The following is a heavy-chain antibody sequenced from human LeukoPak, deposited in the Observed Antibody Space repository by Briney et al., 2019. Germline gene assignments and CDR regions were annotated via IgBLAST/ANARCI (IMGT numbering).Heavy chain of an antibody. CDR2: INHSGST. CDR3: ARGDGILSNWFDP. Sequence: SETLSLTCAVYGGSFSGYYWSWIRQPPGKGLGWIGEINHSGSTNYNPSLKSRVTISADTSKNQFSLKLSSVTAADTAVYYCARGDGILSNWFDPWGQATLVTVSS. CDR1: GGSFSGYY. V-gene: IGHV4-34*01. J-gene: IGHJ5*01. D-gene: IGHD2-15*01.